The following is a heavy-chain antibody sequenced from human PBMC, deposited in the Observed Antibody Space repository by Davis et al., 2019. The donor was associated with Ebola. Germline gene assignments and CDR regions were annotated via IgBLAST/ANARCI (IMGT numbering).Heavy chain of an antibody. CDR2: IWYDGSNK. CDR3: AREPQGVVVVAATDY. J-gene: IGHJ4*02. Sequence: GGSLRLSCAASGFTFSSYGMHWVRQAPGKGLEWVAVIWYDGSNKYYADSVKGRFTISRDNAKISLYLQMNSLRAEDTAVYYCAREPQGVVVVAATDYWGQGTLVTVSS. D-gene: IGHD2-15*01. CDR1: GFTFSSYG. V-gene: IGHV3-33*01.